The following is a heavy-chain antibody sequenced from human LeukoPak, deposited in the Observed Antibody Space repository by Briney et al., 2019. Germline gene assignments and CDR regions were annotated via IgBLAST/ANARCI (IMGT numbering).Heavy chain of an antibody. V-gene: IGHV4-39*07. D-gene: IGHD1-26*01. CDR2: IYYSGST. CDR3: ARENSGSYREFDY. J-gene: IGHJ4*02. Sequence: PSETLSLTCTVSGGSISSSSYYWGWIRQPPGKGLEWIGSIYYSGSTYYNPSLKSRVTISVDTSKNQFSLKLSSVTAADTAVYYCARENSGSYREFDYWGQGTLVTVSP. CDR1: GGSISSSSYY.